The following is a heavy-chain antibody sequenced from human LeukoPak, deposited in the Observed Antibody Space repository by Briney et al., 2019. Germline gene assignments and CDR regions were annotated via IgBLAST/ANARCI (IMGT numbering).Heavy chain of an antibody. V-gene: IGHV1-2*02. CDR3: ARDTYSSSWLNWFDP. D-gene: IGHD6-13*01. CDR1: GYTFTGYY. Sequence: ASVKVSCKASGYTFTGYYMHWVRQAPGQGLEWMGWINPNSGGTNYAQKFQGRVTMTRDMSISTAYMELSRLRSDDTAVYYCARDTYSSSWLNWFDPWGQGTLVTVSS. CDR2: INPNSGGT. J-gene: IGHJ5*02.